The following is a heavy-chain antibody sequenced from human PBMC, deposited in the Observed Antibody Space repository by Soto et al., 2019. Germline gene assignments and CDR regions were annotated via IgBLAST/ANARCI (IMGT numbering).Heavy chain of an antibody. CDR3: ARGGGVYYFDY. V-gene: IGHV4-59*01. J-gene: IGHJ4*02. Sequence: QVQLQESGPGLVKPSETLSLTCTVSGGSISSYYWSWIRQPPGKGLEWIGYIYYSGITDYNPSLTSRVTISVDTSKSPFSLKLSSVTAADTAVYYCARGGGVYYFDYWGQGTLVTVSS. D-gene: IGHD2-8*02. CDR1: GGSISSYY. CDR2: IYYSGIT.